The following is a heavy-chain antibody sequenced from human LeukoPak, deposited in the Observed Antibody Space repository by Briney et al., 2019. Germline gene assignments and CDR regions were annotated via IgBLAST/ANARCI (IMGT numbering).Heavy chain of an antibody. CDR2: ISASGTTI. D-gene: IGHD6-13*01. V-gene: IGHV3-48*03. J-gene: IGHJ4*02. CDR1: GFSFSSYE. Sequence: GGSLRLSCAASGFSFSSYEMNWVRQAPGKGLEWVSYISASGTTIYYADSVKGRFTISRDNAEKSLYLQMNSLRAEDTAVYYCAKDTTPRGQLVPLDYWGQGTLVTVSS. CDR3: AKDTTPRGQLVPLDY.